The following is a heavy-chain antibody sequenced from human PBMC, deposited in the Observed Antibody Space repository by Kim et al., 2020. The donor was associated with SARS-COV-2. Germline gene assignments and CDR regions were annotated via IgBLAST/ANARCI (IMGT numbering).Heavy chain of an antibody. V-gene: IGHV3-21*01. D-gene: IGHD2-21*02. CDR3: ARDRFWARGGDCYDY. Sequence: GGSLRLSCAASGFTFSSYSMNWVRQAPGKGLEWVSSISSSSSYIYYADSVKGRFTISRDNAKNSLYLQMNSLRAEDTAVYYCARDRFWARGGDCYDYWGQGTLVTFSS. J-gene: IGHJ4*02. CDR2: ISSSSSYI. CDR1: GFTFSSYS.